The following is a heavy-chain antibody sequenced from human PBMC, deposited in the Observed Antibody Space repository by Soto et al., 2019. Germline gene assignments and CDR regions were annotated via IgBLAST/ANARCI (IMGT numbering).Heavy chain of an antibody. Sequence: QVQLVESGGGVVQPGRSLRLSCAASEFSFSRSGMHWVRQAPGKGLEWVATISYDGSSKYYGESVKGRFTISRDNSKNPLYLQMSSLRAADTAVYYCANDFSQSGTPDYSYYGMDVWGQGPTVIVSS. CDR1: EFSFSRSG. CDR2: ISYDGSSK. D-gene: IGHD5-12*01. CDR3: ANDFSQSGTPDYSYYGMDV. J-gene: IGHJ6*02. V-gene: IGHV3-30*18.